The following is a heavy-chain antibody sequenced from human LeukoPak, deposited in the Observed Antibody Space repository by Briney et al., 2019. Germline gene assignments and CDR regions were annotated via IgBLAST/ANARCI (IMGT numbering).Heavy chain of an antibody. J-gene: IGHJ4*02. CDR2: IYPGDSDT. Sequence: GESLKISCKGSGYTFTSYWIAWVRQMPGKGLEWMGIIYPGDSDTRYSSSFQGQVTISADTSITTAYVQWSSLKASDTAMYYCARRPYYYDSSSYYSFDYWGQGTLVIVSS. D-gene: IGHD3-22*01. CDR3: ARRPYYYDSSSYYSFDY. CDR1: GYTFTSYW. V-gene: IGHV5-51*01.